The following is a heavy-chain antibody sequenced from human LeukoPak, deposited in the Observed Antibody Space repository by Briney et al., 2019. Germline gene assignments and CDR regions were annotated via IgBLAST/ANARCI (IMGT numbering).Heavy chain of an antibody. CDR3: AKARAGRIAAPTTGDY. Sequence: GGSLRLSCAASGFTFSSYGMHWVRQAPGKGLEWVAFIRYDGSNKYYADSVKGRFTISRDNSKNTLYLQMNSLRAEDTAVYYCAKARAGRIAAPTTGDYWGQGTLVTVSS. D-gene: IGHD6-6*01. J-gene: IGHJ4*02. CDR2: IRYDGSNK. CDR1: GFTFSSYG. V-gene: IGHV3-30*02.